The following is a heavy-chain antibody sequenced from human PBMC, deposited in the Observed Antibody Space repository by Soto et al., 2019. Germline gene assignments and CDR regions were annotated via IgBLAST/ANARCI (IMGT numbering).Heavy chain of an antibody. D-gene: IGHD3-16*01. CDR2: ISGSGTT. CDR1: GYTFKSHE. CDR3: ARGGIH. J-gene: IGHJ4*02. V-gene: IGHV3-48*03. Sequence: GGSLRLSCVASGYTFKSHEMNWVRQAPGKGLEWISSISGSGTTNYAESVKGRFTISRDNAHKSLFLEMKDLRVEDTAVYYCARGGIHWGQGTLVTVSS.